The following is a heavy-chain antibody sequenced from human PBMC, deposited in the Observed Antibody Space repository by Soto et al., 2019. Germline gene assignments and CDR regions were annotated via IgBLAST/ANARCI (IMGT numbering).Heavy chain of an antibody. CDR3: ASSESGYSYGYGAFDI. CDR1: VYTFTSDG. J-gene: IGHJ3*02. Sequence: ASIKVSCKASVYTFTSDGITSERQATGQGLEWMGWSSAYNGNTNYAQKLQGRVTMTTDTSTSTAYMELRSLRSDDTAVYYCASSESGYSYGYGAFDIWGQGAMVTVS. D-gene: IGHD5-18*01. CDR2: SSAYNGNT. V-gene: IGHV1-18*04.